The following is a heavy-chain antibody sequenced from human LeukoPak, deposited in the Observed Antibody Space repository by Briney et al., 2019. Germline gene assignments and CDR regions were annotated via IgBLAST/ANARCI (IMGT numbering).Heavy chain of an antibody. V-gene: IGHV1-18*01. CDR2: ISTHNDNT. D-gene: IGHD5-18*01. CDR1: GYTFTNYG. CDR3: ATYSYAYGMDV. J-gene: IGHJ6*02. Sequence: ASVEVSCKTSGYTFTNYGISWARHAPAQGLEWMRWISTHNDNTNYAQKLQGRITMTTDTSTRTAYMELRSLRSDDTAVYYCATYSYAYGMDVWGQGTTVTVSS.